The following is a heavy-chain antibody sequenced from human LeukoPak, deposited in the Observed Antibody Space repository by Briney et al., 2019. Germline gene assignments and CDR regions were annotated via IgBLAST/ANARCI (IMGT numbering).Heavy chain of an antibody. CDR1: GGSISSDHW. Sequence: SGTLSLTCAVSGGSISSDHWWSWVRQPPGKSLEWIGEIFHIGVTNYKPSLKSRVSMSVDKSRHQFSLNLRSMTAADTAVYFCARGGKSAFDVWGPGTKVIVSS. CDR2: IFHIGVT. CDR3: ARGGKSAFDV. V-gene: IGHV4-4*02. J-gene: IGHJ3*01.